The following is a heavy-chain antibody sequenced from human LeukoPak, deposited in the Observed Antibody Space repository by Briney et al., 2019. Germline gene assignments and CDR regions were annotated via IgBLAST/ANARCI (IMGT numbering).Heavy chain of an antibody. Sequence: PGGSLRLSCAASGFTFSSYWMHWVRQAPGKGLVWVSRINTDGSSTSYADSVKGRFTISRDNAKNTLYLQMNSLRAEDTAVYYCARVEEYSSSVPDYWGQGTLVTVSS. D-gene: IGHD6-6*01. CDR1: GFTFSSYW. V-gene: IGHV3-74*01. CDR3: ARVEEYSSSVPDY. J-gene: IGHJ4*02. CDR2: INTDGSST.